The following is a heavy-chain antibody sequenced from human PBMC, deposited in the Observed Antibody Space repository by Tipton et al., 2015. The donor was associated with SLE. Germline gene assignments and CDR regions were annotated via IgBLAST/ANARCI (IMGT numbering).Heavy chain of an antibody. CDR3: AKDRPGVGAITGGFDY. CDR1: GFTFSSYG. CDR2: IWYDGSNK. D-gene: IGHD1-26*01. V-gene: IGHV3-33*06. Sequence: RSLRLSCAASGFTFSSYGMHWVRQAPGKGLEWVAVIWYDGSNKYYADSVKGRFTISRDNSKNTLYLQMNSLRAEDTAVYYCAKDRPGVGAITGGFDYWGQGTLVTVSS. J-gene: IGHJ4*02.